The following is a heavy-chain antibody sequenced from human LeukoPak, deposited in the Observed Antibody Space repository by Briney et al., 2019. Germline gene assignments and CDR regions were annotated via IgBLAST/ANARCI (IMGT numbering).Heavy chain of an antibody. D-gene: IGHD3-10*01. Sequence: PGGSLRLSCAAPGFTFNTYAMNWVRQAPGKGLEWVSSISYSGGSTYYADTVKGRFTISRDNSRNTLYLQMNSLRAEDTAVYYCANDYGSVWGQGTTVTVSS. CDR1: GFTFNTYA. V-gene: IGHV3-23*01. J-gene: IGHJ6*02. CDR3: ANDYGSV. CDR2: ISYSGGST.